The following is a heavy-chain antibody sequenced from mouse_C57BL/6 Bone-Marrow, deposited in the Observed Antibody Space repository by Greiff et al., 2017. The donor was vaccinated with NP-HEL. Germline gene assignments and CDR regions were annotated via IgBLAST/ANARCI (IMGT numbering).Heavy chain of an antibody. J-gene: IGHJ4*01. CDR2: IYPGSGNT. V-gene: IGHV1-66*01. Sequence: VKLVESGPELVKPGASVKISCKASGYSFTSYYIHWVKQRPGQGLEWIGWIYPGSGNTKYNEKFKGKATLTADTSSSTAYMQLSSLTSEDSAVYYCAREIGIYYGSSYGAMDYWGQGTSVTVSS. CDR1: GYSFTSYY. CDR3: AREIGIYYGSSYGAMDY. D-gene: IGHD1-1*01.